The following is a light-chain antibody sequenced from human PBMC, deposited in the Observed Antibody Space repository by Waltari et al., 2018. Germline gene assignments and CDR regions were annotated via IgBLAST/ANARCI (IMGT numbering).Light chain of an antibody. J-gene: IGKJ1*01. Sequence: IVLTQSPGTLSLSPGERATLSCRASQSVGRTLAWYQKRPVQAPRLLIYGASTRATASPDRFSGSGSGTDFSLTISRLEPEDFAVYYCQHYVRLPVTFGQGTTVEIK. CDR3: QHYVRLPVT. V-gene: IGKV3-20*01. CDR1: QSVGRT. CDR2: GAS.